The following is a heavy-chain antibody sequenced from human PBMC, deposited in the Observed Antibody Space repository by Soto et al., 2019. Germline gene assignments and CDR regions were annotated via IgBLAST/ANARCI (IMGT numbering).Heavy chain of an antibody. CDR1: GFSSSDYV. D-gene: IGHD3-16*01. CDR3: ARDQGGQSGNFRFDT. V-gene: IGHV3-33*01. Sequence: PGGSLRLSCAASGFSSSDYVMHLVRQAPGKGLDCVSVMWYHGRDLFYADSVKGRFTISRDNSKNTLYLQMNSLRAEDTAVYYWARDQGGQSGNFRFDTWGQGTLVTVSS. J-gene: IGHJ4*02. CDR2: MWYHGRDL.